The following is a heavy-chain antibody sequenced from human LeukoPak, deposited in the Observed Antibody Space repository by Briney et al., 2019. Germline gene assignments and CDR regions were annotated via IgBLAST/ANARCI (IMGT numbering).Heavy chain of an antibody. CDR3: ARAVAENYFDY. V-gene: IGHV4-34*01. CDR1: GGSFSGYY. J-gene: IGHJ4*02. Sequence: SETLSLTCAVYGGSFSGYYWSWIRQPPGKGLEWIGEINHSGSTHYNPSLKSRVTISVDTSKNQFSLKLSSVTAADTAVYYCARAVAENYFDYWGQGTLVTVSS. D-gene: IGHD6-19*01. CDR2: INHSGST.